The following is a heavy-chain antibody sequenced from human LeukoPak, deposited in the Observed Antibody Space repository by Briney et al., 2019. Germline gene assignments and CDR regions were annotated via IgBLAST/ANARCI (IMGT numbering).Heavy chain of an antibody. D-gene: IGHD3/OR15-3a*01. CDR2: INRDGSST. V-gene: IGHV3-74*01. Sequence: GGSLRLSCAASVFTFSNFWMHWVRQTPGKGLVWVSRINRDGSSTNYVDSVKGRFTISRDNAKNTLYLQMNSLRDEDTAVYYCAKDGPEGKRVFDIWGQGTMVTVSS. J-gene: IGHJ3*02. CDR3: AKDGPEGKRVFDI. CDR1: VFTFSNFW.